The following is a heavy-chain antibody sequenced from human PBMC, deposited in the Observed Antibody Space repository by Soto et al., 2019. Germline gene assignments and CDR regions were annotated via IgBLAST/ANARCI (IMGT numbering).Heavy chain of an antibody. CDR3: ARVGNTMAALGGWYGMDV. J-gene: IGHJ6*02. D-gene: IGHD3-16*01. CDR1: GYTFTGYY. CDR2: INANYGGT. V-gene: IGHV1-2*02. Sequence: QVQLVQSGAEVKKPGASVKVSCKASGYTFTGYYIHWVRQAPGQGLEWMGWINANYGGTKFAQKFQGRVTMTRDTPISTAYMELSSLTSDDTAVYYCARVGNTMAALGGWYGMDVWGQGTTVTVSS.